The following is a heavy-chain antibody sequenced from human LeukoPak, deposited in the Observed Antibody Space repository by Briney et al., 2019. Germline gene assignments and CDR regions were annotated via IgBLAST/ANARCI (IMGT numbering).Heavy chain of an antibody. V-gene: IGHV1-46*01. CDR2: INPSDGST. Sequence: ASVKVSCKASGYTFTSYYMHWVRQAPGQGLEWMGIINPSDGSTTYGQKFQGRVTMTRDTSTGTVYMEVSSLRSEDTAVYYCARAVGSSSWYPIDSWGQGTLVTVSS. D-gene: IGHD6-13*01. J-gene: IGHJ4*02. CDR1: GYTFTSYY. CDR3: ARAVGSSSWYPIDS.